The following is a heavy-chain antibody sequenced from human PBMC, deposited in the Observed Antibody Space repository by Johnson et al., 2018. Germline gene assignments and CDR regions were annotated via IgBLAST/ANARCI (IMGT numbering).Heavy chain of an antibody. CDR2: ISYDGYNK. Sequence: VQLVESGGGVVQPGRSLRLSCAASGFTFSSYGMHWVRQAPGKGLEWVAVISYDGYNKYYADSVKGRFTISRDNSKNTLYLQMNSLRAENTAVYYCVKVLTVGGDAFDIWGQGTMVTVSS. J-gene: IGHJ3*02. D-gene: IGHD2-21*02. V-gene: IGHV3-30*18. CDR1: GFTFSSYG. CDR3: VKVLTVGGDAFDI.